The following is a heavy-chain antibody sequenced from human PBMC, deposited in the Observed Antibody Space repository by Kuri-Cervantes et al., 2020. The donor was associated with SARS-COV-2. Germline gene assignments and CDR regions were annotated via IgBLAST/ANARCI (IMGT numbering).Heavy chain of an antibody. CDR1: GGSISSSSYY. CDR3: AIASNRGYSYGYNY. D-gene: IGHD5-18*01. CDR2: IYYSGST. Sequence: GSLRLSCTVSGGSISSSSYYWGWIRQPPGKGLEWIGSIYYSGSTYYNPSLKSRVTISVDTSKNQFSLKLSSVTAADTAVYYCAIASNRGYSYGYNYWGQGTMVTVSS. J-gene: IGHJ4*02. V-gene: IGHV4-39*01.